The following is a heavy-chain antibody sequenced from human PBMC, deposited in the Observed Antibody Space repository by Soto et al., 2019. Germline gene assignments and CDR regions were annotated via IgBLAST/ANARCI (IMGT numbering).Heavy chain of an antibody. CDR3: TLVDTGVINLFGP. V-gene: IGHV3-73*01. Sequence: SLRLSCAVSGFTLSGSAMHWVRQASGKGLEWVGHIRSRSNSYATSYAASVEGRFTISRDDSMNMAYLQMNNLKTEDTAKYYCTLVDTGVINLFGPWGQGTQVTVSS. CDR2: IRSRSNSYAT. CDR1: GFTLSGSA. J-gene: IGHJ5*02. D-gene: IGHD5-18*01.